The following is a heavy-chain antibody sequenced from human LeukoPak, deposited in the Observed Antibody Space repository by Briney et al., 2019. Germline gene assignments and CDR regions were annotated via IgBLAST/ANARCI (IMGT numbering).Heavy chain of an antibody. D-gene: IGHD3-22*01. Sequence: GGSLRLSCAASGFTFSSYSMNWVRQAPGKGLEWVSSISSSSSYIYYADSVKGRFTISRDNAKNSLYLQMNSLRAEDTAVYYCAREGGPDSYDSSGHYLFQHWGQGTLVTVSS. V-gene: IGHV3-21*01. J-gene: IGHJ1*01. CDR2: ISSSSSYI. CDR3: AREGGPDSYDSSGHYLFQH. CDR1: GFTFSSYS.